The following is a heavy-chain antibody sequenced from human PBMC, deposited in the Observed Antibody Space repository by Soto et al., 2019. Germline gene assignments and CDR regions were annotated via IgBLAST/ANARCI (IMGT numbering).Heavy chain of an antibody. CDR1: GFTFDDYT. Sequence: HPGGSLRLSCAASGFTFDDYTMHWVRQAPGKGLEWVSLISWDGGSTYYADSVKGRFTISRDNSKNSLYLQMNSLRTEDTALYYCAKDVAATYGSSGSSFDYWGQGTLVTVSS. D-gene: IGHD3-22*01. V-gene: IGHV3-43*01. CDR2: ISWDGGST. CDR3: AKDVAATYGSSGSSFDY. J-gene: IGHJ4*02.